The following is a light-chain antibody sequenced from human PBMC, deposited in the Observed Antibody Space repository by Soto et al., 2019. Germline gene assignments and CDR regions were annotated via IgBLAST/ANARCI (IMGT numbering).Light chain of an antibody. CDR3: QHYNGYPYT. J-gene: IGKJ2*01. V-gene: IGKV1-5*01. CDR1: QSSSTW. Sequence: DVQMTQSPSTLSASVGDGVTITCRASQSSSTWLDWYQQKPGKAPKLLIYDASRLESGVPSRFSGSGSGTEFTLTISSLQPDDYATYFCQHYNGYPYTFGQGNKLEIK. CDR2: DAS.